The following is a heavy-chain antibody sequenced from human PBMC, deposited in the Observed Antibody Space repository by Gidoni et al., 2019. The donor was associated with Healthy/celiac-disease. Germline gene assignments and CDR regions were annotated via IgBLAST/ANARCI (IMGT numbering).Heavy chain of an antibody. CDR1: GFTFSSYA. V-gene: IGHV3-23*01. Sequence: EVQLLESGGGLVQPGGSLGLSCAASGFTFSSYAMSWVRQAPGKGLEWVSAISGSGCSTYYADSVKGRFTISRDNSKNTLYLQMNSLRAEDTAVYYCAKVKHSSGWSVLQGNRYFQHWGQGTLVTVSS. CDR3: AKVKHSSGWSVLQGNRYFQH. CDR2: ISGSGCST. J-gene: IGHJ1*01. D-gene: IGHD6-19*01.